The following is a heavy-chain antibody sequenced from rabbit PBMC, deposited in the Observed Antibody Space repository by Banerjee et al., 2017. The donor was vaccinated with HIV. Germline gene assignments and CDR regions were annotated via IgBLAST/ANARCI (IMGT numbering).Heavy chain of an antibody. CDR1: GFDLSNNYV. CDR2: IYTGDGNT. V-gene: IGHV1S45*01. CDR3: ARDPWSLAYGAYFNL. Sequence: QQQLEESGGGLVKPGGTLTLTCKASGFDLSNNYVMCWVRQAPGKGLEWIACIYTGDGNTYYASWAKGRFTISKTSSTTVTLQMTSLTAADTATYFCARDPWSLAYGAYFNLWGPGTLVTVS. D-gene: IGHD2-1*01. J-gene: IGHJ4*01.